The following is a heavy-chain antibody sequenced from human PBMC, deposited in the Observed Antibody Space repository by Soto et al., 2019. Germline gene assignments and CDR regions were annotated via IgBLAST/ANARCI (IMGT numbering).Heavy chain of an antibody. V-gene: IGHV1-8*01. CDR1: GYTFTDYD. D-gene: IGHD2-15*01. CDR3: ARVAVAARPGWYNWFDP. J-gene: IGHJ5*02. Sequence: QEQLVQSGAEVKKPGPSVKVSCKTSGYTFTDYDINWVRQATGQGLEWIGWMKPNSGETGYAQKFQGRGTMTRSASLSTAYWELSGLRSGYTAVYYCARVAVAARPGWYNWFDPWGQVTIVTVSS. CDR2: MKPNSGET.